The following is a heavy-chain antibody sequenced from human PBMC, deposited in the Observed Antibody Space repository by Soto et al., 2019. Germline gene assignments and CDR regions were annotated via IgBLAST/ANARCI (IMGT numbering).Heavy chain of an antibody. J-gene: IGHJ4*01. Sequence: ASVKVSCKASGYSFTGYYIHWLRQAPGQGPQWMGWINPNTGDTKYAQQFQGWVTMTRDTSISTAYMELRSLRSDDTAVYYCARDFTWSYDYVWGSYRSSKYYFDYWG. CDR1: GYSFTGYY. V-gene: IGHV1-2*04. CDR2: INPNTGDT. D-gene: IGHD3-16*02. CDR3: ARDFTWSYDYVWGSYRSSKYYFDY.